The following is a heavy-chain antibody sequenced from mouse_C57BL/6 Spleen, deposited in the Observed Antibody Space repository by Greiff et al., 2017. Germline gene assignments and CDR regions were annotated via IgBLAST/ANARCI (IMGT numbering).Heavy chain of an antibody. V-gene: IGHV1-81*01. CDR2: IYPRSGNT. J-gene: IGHJ1*03. Sequence: QVQLQQSGAELARPGASVKLSCKASGYTFTSYGISWVKQRTGQGLEWIGEIYPRSGNTYYNEKFKGKATLTADKSSSTAYMERRSLTSEDSAVYCGARVYYGSDRGVYFDVWGTGTTLTVSS. CDR3: ARVYYGSDRGVYFDV. CDR1: GYTFTSYG. D-gene: IGHD2-2*01.